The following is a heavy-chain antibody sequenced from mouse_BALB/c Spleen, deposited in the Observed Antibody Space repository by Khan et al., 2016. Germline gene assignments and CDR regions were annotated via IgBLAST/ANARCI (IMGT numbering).Heavy chain of an antibody. Sequence: EVQLQESGPGLVKPSQSLSLTCSVTGSSITSGFYWNWIRLFPGNKLDWMGYISSDGSTTFNPSLKNRISLPRATSNTQFFLRLTSVTTEDTATYYGARSRGAYDYAWFAYWGQGTLGTVSA. CDR3: ARSRGAYDYAWFAY. CDR1: GSSITSGFY. CDR2: ISSDGST. V-gene: IGHV3-6*02. D-gene: IGHD2-4*01. J-gene: IGHJ3*01.